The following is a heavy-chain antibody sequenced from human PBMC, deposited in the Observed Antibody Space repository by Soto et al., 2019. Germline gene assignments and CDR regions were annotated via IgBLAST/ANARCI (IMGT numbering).Heavy chain of an antibody. V-gene: IGHV3-43*01. J-gene: IGHJ4*02. CDR3: AKAGDIWQVIEY. CDR2: ISWDGSRT. CDR1: GFTFDDYT. D-gene: IGHD3-16*01. Sequence: EVQLGESGGVVVQPGGSLRLSCAASGFTFDDYTMHWVRQAPGKGLEWVSLISWDGSRTYYGDSVKGRFTISRDNSKRSLFLQMNGLRTEDTAFYYCAKAGDIWQVIEYWGQGTLVTVSS.